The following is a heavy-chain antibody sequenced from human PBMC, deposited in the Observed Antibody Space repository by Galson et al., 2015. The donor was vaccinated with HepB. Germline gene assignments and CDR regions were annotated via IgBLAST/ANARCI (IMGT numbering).Heavy chain of an antibody. D-gene: IGHD5-18*01. V-gene: IGHV4-4*02. CDR3: ARWADTVPGGTFDY. J-gene: IGHJ4*02. Sequence: SETLSLTCAVSGDSISSSNWWSWIRQPPGKGLEWIGGISHSGSTNYNPSLKSRVTMSVDKSKNHFSLKVTSVTAADTAVYYCARWADTVPGGTFDYWGQGTLVTVSS. CDR1: GDSISSSNW. CDR2: ISHSGST.